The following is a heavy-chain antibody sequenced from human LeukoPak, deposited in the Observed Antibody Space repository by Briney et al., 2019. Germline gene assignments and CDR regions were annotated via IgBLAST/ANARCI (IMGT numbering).Heavy chain of an antibody. J-gene: IGHJ5*02. D-gene: IGHD3-3*01. CDR1: GFTFDDYG. V-gene: IGHV3-20*04. CDR2: INWNGGST. Sequence: GGSLRLSCAASGFTFDDYGMSWVRHAPGKGLEWVSGINWNGGSTVYADSVKGRFTISRDNAKNSLYLQMNSLRVEDTALYYCARDLPTYYDFWSGYLNWFDPWGQGTLVTVSS. CDR3: ARDLPTYYDFWSGYLNWFDP.